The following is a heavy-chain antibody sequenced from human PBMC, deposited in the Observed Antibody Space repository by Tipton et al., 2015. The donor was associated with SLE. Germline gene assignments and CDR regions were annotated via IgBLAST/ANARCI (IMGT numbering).Heavy chain of an antibody. D-gene: IGHD1-26*01. V-gene: IGHV4-34*01. CDR3: ARGGGWELWDFDY. CDR1: GGSFSGYY. Sequence: LRLSCAVYGGSFSGYYWSWIRQPPGKGLEWIGEINHRGSTNYNPSLKSRVTISVDTSKNQFSLKLSSVTAADTAVYYCARGGGWELWDFDYWGQGTLVTVSS. CDR2: INHRGST. J-gene: IGHJ4*02.